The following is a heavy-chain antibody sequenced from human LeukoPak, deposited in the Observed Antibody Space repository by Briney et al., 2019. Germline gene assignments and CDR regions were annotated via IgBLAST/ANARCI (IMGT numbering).Heavy chain of an antibody. V-gene: IGHV4-34*01. CDR1: SGSFSGYY. CDR2: INHSGST. J-gene: IGHJ4*02. D-gene: IGHD5-18*01. Sequence: PSETLSLTCAVYSGSFSGYYWSWIRQPPGKGLEWIGEINHSGSTNYNPSLKSRVTISVDTSKNQFSLKLSSVTAADTAVYYCARGPGLPVGYWGQGTLVTVSS. CDR3: ARGPGLPVGY.